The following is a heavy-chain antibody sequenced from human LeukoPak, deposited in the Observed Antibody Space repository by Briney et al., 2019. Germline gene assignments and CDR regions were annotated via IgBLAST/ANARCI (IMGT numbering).Heavy chain of an antibody. V-gene: IGHV1-18*01. Sequence: ASGKVACKASGYPFYIYGLSWERPAPGRCLEWMGQISGNGGATKYAQRFQGRVTMTTDTVTSTAYLELTSLTSDDTAVYYCARDVPDFWSGFDSWGQGTLVTVSP. CDR1: GYPFYIYG. CDR2: ISGNGGAT. D-gene: IGHD3-3*01. CDR3: ARDVPDFWSGFDS. J-gene: IGHJ4*02.